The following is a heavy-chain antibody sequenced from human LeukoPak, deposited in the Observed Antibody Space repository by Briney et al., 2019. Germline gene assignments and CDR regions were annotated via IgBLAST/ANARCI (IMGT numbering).Heavy chain of an antibody. D-gene: IGHD1-26*01. CDR1: GFTVSSNY. CDR2: IYSGGST. Sequence: GGSLRLSCAASGFTVSSNYMNSVRQAPGKGLEWVSVIYSGGSTIYADSVKGRFTISRDSSKNTLYLQMNSLRAEDTAVYYCARDPVGAIGYGMDVWGQGTTVTVSS. CDR3: ARDPVGAIGYGMDV. J-gene: IGHJ6*02. V-gene: IGHV3-66*01.